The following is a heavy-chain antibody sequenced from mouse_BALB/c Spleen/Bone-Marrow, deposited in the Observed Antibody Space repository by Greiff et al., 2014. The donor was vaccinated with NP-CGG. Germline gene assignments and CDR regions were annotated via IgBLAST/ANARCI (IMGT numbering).Heavy chain of an antibody. CDR3: ARDYFGGSYFDY. CDR2: IWAGGST. Sequence: VQVVQSGPGLVAPSQGLSITCTVSGFSLTSYGVHWVRQPPGKGLEWLGVIWAGGSTNYNSALMSRLSISKDNSKSQVFLKMSSLQTDDTAMYYCARDYFGGSYFDYWGQGTTLTVSS. V-gene: IGHV2-9*02. CDR1: GFSLTSYG. D-gene: IGHD1-1*01. J-gene: IGHJ2*01.